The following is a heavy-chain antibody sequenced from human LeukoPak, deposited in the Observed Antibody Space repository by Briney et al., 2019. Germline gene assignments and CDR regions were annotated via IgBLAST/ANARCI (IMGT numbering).Heavy chain of an antibody. V-gene: IGHV3-33*01. Sequence: PGGSLRLSCAASGFTLSNDAMHWVRQAPGKGLEWVAVIWYDGGKKYYAESVKGRFTISRDNSKNTLYLQMNSLRVEDTAMYYCARDSGAVGSSPSDYWGQGTLVTVSS. CDR2: IWYDGGKK. J-gene: IGHJ4*02. CDR3: ARDSGAVGSSPSDY. CDR1: GFTLSNDA. D-gene: IGHD6-6*01.